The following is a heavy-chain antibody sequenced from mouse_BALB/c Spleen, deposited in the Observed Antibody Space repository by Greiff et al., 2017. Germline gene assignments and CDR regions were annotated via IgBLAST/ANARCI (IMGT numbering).Heavy chain of an antibody. CDR2: ISYDGSN. CDR3: AREGAYYGGFAY. V-gene: IGHV3-6*02. D-gene: IGHD1-1*01. CDR1: GYSITSGYY. J-gene: IGHJ3*01. Sequence: VQLKQSGPGLVKPSQSLSLTCSVTGYSITSGYYWNWIRQFPGNKLEWMGYISYDGSNNYNPSLKNRISITRDTSKNQFFLKLNSVTTEDTATYYCAREGAYYGGFAYWGQGTLVTVSA.